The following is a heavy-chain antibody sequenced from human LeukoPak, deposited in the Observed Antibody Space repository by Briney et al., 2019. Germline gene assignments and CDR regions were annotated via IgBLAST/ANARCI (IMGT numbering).Heavy chain of an antibody. CDR2: IDSSGGYT. V-gene: IGHV3-21*06. CDR1: GFTFNTYS. CDR3: ARPIAVAGFVAFDI. D-gene: IGHD6-19*01. J-gene: IGHJ3*02. Sequence: GGSLRLSCAASGFTFNTYSMNWARQAPGKGLEWVSSIDSSGGYTFYADSVKGRFIISRDNAKNSLYLQMNSLRVEDTAVYYCARPIAVAGFVAFDIWGQGTMVTVSS.